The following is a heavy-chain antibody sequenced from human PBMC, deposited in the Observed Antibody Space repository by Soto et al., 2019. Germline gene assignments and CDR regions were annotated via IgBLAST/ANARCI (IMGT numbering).Heavy chain of an antibody. CDR3: ARGGHVVVGTAALDY. J-gene: IGHJ4*02. D-gene: IGHD2-21*02. Sequence: QVQLMQSGAEVKKPGASVKVSCKASGDTFTEYYIHWVRQAPGQGLEWMGTVNPSGGHTIYAQHVLGRVTMTRDTATSTLYMELTSLTSEDTAVYYCARGGHVVVGTAALDYWGQGTHVTVSS. CDR2: VNPSGGHT. V-gene: IGHV1-46*01. CDR1: GDTFTEYY.